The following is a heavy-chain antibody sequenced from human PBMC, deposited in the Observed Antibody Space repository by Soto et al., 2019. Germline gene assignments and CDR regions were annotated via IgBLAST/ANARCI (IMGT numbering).Heavy chain of an antibody. CDR2: ITSSSRYI. J-gene: IGHJ4*02. CDR3: ADLPGSTGPPS. D-gene: IGHD3-10*01. CDR1: GFSFSSYS. Sequence: PGGSLRLSCAASGFSFSSYSMNWVRQAPGKGLEWVSSITSSSRYIYYADSVKGRFTISRDNAKNSLYLQMNSLRAEDTAVYYCADLPGSTGPPSWGQGTLVTVSS. V-gene: IGHV3-21*01.